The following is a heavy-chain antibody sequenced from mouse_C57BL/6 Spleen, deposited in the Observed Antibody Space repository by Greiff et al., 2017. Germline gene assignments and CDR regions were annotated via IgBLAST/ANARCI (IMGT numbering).Heavy chain of an antibody. D-gene: IGHD4-1*01. CDR1: GFSLSTFGMG. V-gene: IGHV8-8*01. J-gene: IGHJ2*01. Sequence: QVTLKESGPGILQPSQTLSLTCSFSGFSLSTFGMGVGWIRQPSGQGLEWLAHIWWDDDKYYNPALKSRLTISKDTSKNQVFLKVANVDTADTATDYCARIANWDYFDYWGQGTTLTVSS. CDR2: IWWDDDK. CDR3: ARIANWDYFDY.